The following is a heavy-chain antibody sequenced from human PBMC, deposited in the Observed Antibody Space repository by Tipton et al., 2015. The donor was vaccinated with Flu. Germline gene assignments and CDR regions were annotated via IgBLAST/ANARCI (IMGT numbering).Heavy chain of an antibody. CDR2: IYTSGGT. J-gene: IGHJ5*02. CDR3: ANFPAGGIMAPAS. V-gene: IGHV4-61*02. Sequence: TLSLTCTVSGVSISSGSYYWSWIRQPAGKGLEWVGRIYTSGGTDYNATLRSRVSISVDTSKNQFSLNLHSVSAADTAVYYCANFPAGGIMAPASWGQGTLVTVSS. CDR1: GVSISSGSYY. D-gene: IGHD3-16*02.